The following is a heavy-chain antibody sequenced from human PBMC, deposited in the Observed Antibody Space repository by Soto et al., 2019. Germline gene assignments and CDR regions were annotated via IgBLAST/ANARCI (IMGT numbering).Heavy chain of an antibody. D-gene: IGHD1-26*01. V-gene: IGHV1-18*04. J-gene: IGHJ4*02. Sequence: QVHLVQSGGEVKKPGASVKVSCKASGYTFNRHGITWVRQAPGQGLEWMGWISGYNGDINYEQKFQGRVTLSSDTLTSTGYLELKSLRFDDTAVYYCARVRIVGAREIDFWGQGTLVTVSS. CDR2: ISGYNGDI. CDR3: ARVRIVGAREIDF. CDR1: GYTFNRHG.